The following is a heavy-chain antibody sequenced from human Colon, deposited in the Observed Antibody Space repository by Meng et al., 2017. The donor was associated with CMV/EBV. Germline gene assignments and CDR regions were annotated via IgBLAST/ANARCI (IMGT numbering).Heavy chain of an antibody. Sequence: SETLSLTCIVSNYSINSGDYWVWIRQPPGKGLQWIGRIYQSGSAYYHPSLKSRVTISRDKSRNQFSLRVRSVTAADTALYYCARGNLYWFDPWGQGILVTVSS. V-gene: IGHV4-38-2*02. D-gene: IGHD2/OR15-2a*01. CDR3: ARGNLYWFDP. CDR2: IYQSGSA. J-gene: IGHJ5*01. CDR1: NYSINSGDY.